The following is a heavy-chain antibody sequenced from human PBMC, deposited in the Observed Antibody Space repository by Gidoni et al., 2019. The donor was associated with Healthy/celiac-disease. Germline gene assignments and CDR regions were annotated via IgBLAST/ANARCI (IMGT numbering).Heavy chain of an antibody. CDR2: IHHSGST. V-gene: IGHV4-4*02. CDR1: GGSISRSNW. CDR3: ARLTLTMVRGVTFDY. D-gene: IGHD3-10*01. J-gene: IGHJ4*02. Sequence: QVPLHESVPALVKPSGTLSLTCAVSGGSISRSNWWSWVRQPPGKGLEWIGEIHHSGSTNYNPSLKSRVTISVDKSKNQFSLKLSSVTAADTAVYYCARLTLTMVRGVTFDYWGQGTLVTVSS.